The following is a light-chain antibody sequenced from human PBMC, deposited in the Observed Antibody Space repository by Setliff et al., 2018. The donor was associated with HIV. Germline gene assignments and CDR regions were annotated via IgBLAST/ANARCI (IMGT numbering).Light chain of an antibody. CDR3: CSYGGPPTCYV. CDR1: STDVGGYDS. J-gene: IGLJ1*01. Sequence: QSALTQPRSVSGSPGQSVTISCTTTSTDVGGYDSVSWYQQLPGKAPKLMIYDVNKRPSGIPDRFSGSKSGNTASLTISGLQAADEADYYCCSYGGPPTCYVFGTGTKVTVL. CDR2: DVN. V-gene: IGLV2-11*01.